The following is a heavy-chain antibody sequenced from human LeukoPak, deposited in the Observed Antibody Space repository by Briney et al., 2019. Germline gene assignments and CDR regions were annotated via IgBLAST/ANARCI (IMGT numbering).Heavy chain of an antibody. CDR2: ISSSGSTI. Sequence: PGGSLRLSCAASGFTFSSYEMNWVRQAPGKGLEWVSYISSSGSTIYYADSVKGRFTISRDNAKNSLYLQMNSLRAEDTAVYYCARVSLAVYYYYGMDVWGKGTTVTVSS. CDR1: GFTFSSYE. D-gene: IGHD6-19*01. V-gene: IGHV3-48*03. J-gene: IGHJ6*04. CDR3: ARVSLAVYYYYGMDV.